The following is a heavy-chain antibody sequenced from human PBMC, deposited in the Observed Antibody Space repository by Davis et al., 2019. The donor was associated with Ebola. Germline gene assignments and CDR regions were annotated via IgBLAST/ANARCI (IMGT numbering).Heavy chain of an antibody. D-gene: IGHD3-9*01. CDR3: ARDAFSLSRYDTEDH. J-gene: IGHJ4*02. Sequence: GESLKISCAASGFNFNDYGMHWVRQAPGKGLEWVSYISGSATSTFYADSVKGRFTISRDNARDSLYLQMDSLRVEDTAIYYCARDAFSLSRYDTEDHWGQGTLVTVSS. CDR2: ISGSATST. V-gene: IGHV3-48*03. CDR1: GFNFNDYG.